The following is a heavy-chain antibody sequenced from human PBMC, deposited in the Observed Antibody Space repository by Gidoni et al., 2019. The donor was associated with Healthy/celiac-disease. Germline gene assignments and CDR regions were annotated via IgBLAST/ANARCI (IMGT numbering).Heavy chain of an antibody. J-gene: IGHJ3*02. V-gene: IGHV4-59*08. CDR3: ARLADYYDSSGYPHDAFDI. Sequence: QVQLQESGPGLVKPSETLSLTCTVSGGSISSYYWSWIRPPPGKGLEWIGYSYYSGSTNDNPALKSRVTISVDTSKNQFSLKLSSVTAADAAVYYCARLADYYDSSGYPHDAFDIWGQGTMVTVSS. CDR2: SYYSGST. CDR1: GGSISSYY. D-gene: IGHD3-22*01.